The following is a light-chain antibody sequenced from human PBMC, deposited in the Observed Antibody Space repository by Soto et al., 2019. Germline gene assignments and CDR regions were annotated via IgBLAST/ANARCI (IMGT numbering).Light chain of an antibody. CDR1: YNL. CDR2: EVN. Sequence: QSALTQPASVSGSPGQSITISCSGTYNLVSWYQQHPGKAPKLMIFEVNKRPSGVSYRFSGSKSGNTASLTISALQAEDEADYYCSSYTSSNARVFGTGTKLTVL. CDR3: SSYTSSNARV. J-gene: IGLJ1*01. V-gene: IGLV2-14*02.